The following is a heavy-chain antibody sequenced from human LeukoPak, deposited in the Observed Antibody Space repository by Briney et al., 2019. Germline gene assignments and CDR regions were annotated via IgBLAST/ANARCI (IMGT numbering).Heavy chain of an antibody. CDR3: ARVGQRKRSVAAPRYYYYYMDV. V-gene: IGHV4-61*02. CDR2: IYTSGST. D-gene: IGHD6-19*01. CDR1: GGPISSGSYY. J-gene: IGHJ6*03. Sequence: PSETLSLTCTVSGGPISSGSYYWSWIRQPAGKGLEWIGRIYTSGSTNYNPSLKSRVTISVDTSKNQFSLKLSSVTAADTAVYYCARVGQRKRSVAAPRYYYYYMDVWGKGTTVTVSS.